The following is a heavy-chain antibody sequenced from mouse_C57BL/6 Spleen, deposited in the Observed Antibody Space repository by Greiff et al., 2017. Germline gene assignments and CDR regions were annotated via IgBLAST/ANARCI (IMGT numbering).Heavy chain of an antibody. V-gene: IGHV1-64*01. D-gene: IGHD4-1*01. CDR3: ASGANWGYYFDY. J-gene: IGHJ2*01. Sequence: VQLQQSGAELVKPGASVKLSCKASGYTFTSYWMHWVKQRPGQGLEWIGMIHPNSGSTNYNEKFKSKATLTVDKSSSTAYMQLSSLTSEDSAVYYCASGANWGYYFDYWGQGTTLTVSS. CDR2: IHPNSGST. CDR1: GYTFTSYW.